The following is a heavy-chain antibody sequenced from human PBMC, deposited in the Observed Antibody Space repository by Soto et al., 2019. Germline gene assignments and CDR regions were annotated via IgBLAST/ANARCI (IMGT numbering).Heavy chain of an antibody. D-gene: IGHD6-13*01. CDR1: GYTLTSYA. CDR3: ARNLASADV. J-gene: IGHJ4*02. Sequence: GSVKVSCKASGYTLTSYAVRWVRQAPGQRPEWMGWINAGNGNTKYSQKFQGRVTITRDTSASTAYMELSSLRSEDTAVYYCARNLASADVWGQGTLVTVSS. V-gene: IGHV1-3*01. CDR2: INAGNGNT.